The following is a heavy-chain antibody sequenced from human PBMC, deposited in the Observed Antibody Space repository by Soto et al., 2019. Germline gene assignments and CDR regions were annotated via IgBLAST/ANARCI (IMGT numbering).Heavy chain of an antibody. CDR2: IYYSGST. D-gene: IGHD3-10*01. CDR3: ATYGSGTYTPTTFDY. Sequence: QVQLQESGPGLVKPSQTLSLTCTVSGGSISSGGYYWSWIRQHPGKGLEWIGYIYYSGSTYYNPSREARVTLSVDPASHPCSLKLSSVLAADTAVYYCATYGSGTYTPTTFDYWGQGTLVTVSS. J-gene: IGHJ4*02. CDR1: GGSISSGGYY. V-gene: IGHV4-31*03.